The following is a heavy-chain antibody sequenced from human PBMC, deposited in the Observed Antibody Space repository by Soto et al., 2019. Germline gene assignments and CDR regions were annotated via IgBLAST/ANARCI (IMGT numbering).Heavy chain of an antibody. Sequence: GGSLRLSCAASGFTFSSYDMHWVRQATGKGLEWVSAIGTAGDTYYPGSVKGRFTISRENAKNSLYLQMNSLRAEDTAVYYCARAEVGATTIDAFDIWGQGTMVTVSS. V-gene: IGHV3-13*01. J-gene: IGHJ3*02. D-gene: IGHD1-26*01. CDR1: GFTFSSYD. CDR2: IGTAGDT. CDR3: ARAEVGATTIDAFDI.